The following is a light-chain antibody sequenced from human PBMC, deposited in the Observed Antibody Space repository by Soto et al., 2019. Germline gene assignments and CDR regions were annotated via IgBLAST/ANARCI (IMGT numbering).Light chain of an antibody. V-gene: IGLV1-40*01. Sequence: QSVLTQPPSVSGAPGQRVTISWTGSSPNIGAGYNVHWYQQLPGTAPKLLIYGNSNRPSGVPDRFSGSKSGTSASLAITGLQAEDEADYYCQSYDSSLSGFVVFGGGTKLTVL. J-gene: IGLJ2*01. CDR1: SPNIGAGYN. CDR3: QSYDSSLSGFVV. CDR2: GNS.